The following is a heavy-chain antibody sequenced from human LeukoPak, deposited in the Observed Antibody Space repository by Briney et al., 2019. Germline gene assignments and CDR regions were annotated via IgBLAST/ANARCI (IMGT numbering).Heavy chain of an antibody. Sequence: GGSLRLSCAASGFTFSSYGMHWVRQAPGKGLEWVAVIWYDGSNKYYADSVKGRFTISRDNSKNTLYLQMNSLRAEDTAVYYCAKDYSGYDLLDYWGQGTLVTVSS. CDR2: IWYDGSNK. D-gene: IGHD5-12*01. V-gene: IGHV3-33*06. J-gene: IGHJ4*02. CDR3: AKDYSGYDLLDY. CDR1: GFTFSSYG.